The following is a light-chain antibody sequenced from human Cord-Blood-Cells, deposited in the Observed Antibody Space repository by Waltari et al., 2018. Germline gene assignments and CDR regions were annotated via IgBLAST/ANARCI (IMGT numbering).Light chain of an antibody. CDR2: GNS. CDR3: QSYDSSLSGSVV. CDR1: SSNIGAGYD. Sequence: QSVLTQPPSVSGAPGQRVTISCTGSSSNIGAGYDVHWYQQLPGTAPKLLIYGNSNRPSGVPDRFSGSQSGTSDSLAITGLQAEDEADYYCQSYDSSLSGSVVFGGGTKLTVL. V-gene: IGLV1-40*01. J-gene: IGLJ2*01.